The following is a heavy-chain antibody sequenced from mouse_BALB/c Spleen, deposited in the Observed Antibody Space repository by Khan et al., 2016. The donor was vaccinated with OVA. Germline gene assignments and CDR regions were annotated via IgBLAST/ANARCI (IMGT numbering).Heavy chain of an antibody. V-gene: IGHV1-4*01. CDR2: INPSNGYT. Sequence: QVQLQQSGAELARPGASVKMSCKASGYTFTTYTMHWVKQRPGQGLEWIGYINPSNGYTNYNQKFKDKSTLTADKSSSTAYMQLSSLTSDYSAVYYCAREGAYYRSDGWFSCWGQGTLVTGSA. J-gene: IGHJ3*01. D-gene: IGHD2-14*01. CDR3: AREGAYYRSDGWFSC. CDR1: GYTFTTYT.